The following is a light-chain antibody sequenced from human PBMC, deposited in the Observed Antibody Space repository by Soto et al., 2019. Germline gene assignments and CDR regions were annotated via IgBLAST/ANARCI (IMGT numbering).Light chain of an antibody. CDR3: QSYDSSLSGSRV. V-gene: IGLV1-40*01. CDR1: SSNIGAGYD. CDR2: GNS. Sequence: QSALTQPPSVSGALGQRVTISCTGSSSNIGAGYDVHWYQQLPGTAPKLLIYGNSNRPSGVPDRFSGSKSGTSASLAITGLQAEDEADYYCQSYDSSLSGSRVFGGGTKLTVL. J-gene: IGLJ3*02.